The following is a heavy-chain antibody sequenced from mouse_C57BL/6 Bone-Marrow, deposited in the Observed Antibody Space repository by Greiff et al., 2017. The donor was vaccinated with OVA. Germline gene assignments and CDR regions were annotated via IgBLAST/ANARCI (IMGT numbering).Heavy chain of an antibody. CDR1: GYTFTSYG. V-gene: IGHV1-81*01. J-gene: IGHJ4*01. CDR2: IYPRSGNT. D-gene: IGHD2-3*01. Sequence: VKVVESGAELARPGASVKLSCKASGYTFTSYGISWVKQRTGQGLEWIGEIYPRSGNTYYNEKFKGKATLTADKSFSTAYMELRSLTSEDSAVYFCARKGGYYYYYAMDYWGQGTSVTVSS. CDR3: ARKGGYYYYYAMDY.